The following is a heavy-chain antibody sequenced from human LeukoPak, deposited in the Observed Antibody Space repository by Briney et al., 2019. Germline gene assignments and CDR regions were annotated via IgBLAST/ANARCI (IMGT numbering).Heavy chain of an antibody. CDR1: NYTFASYG. Sequence: ASVKVSCKASNYTFASYGLSWVRQAPGQGLEWMGWVSAYNGNTNYAQKLLGRVTMTTDTSTNTAYMELRSLRSDDTAVYYCARLPSRGYNYDTGDYWGQGTLVTVSS. V-gene: IGHV1-18*01. CDR2: VSAYNGNT. CDR3: ARLPSRGYNYDTGDY. J-gene: IGHJ4*02. D-gene: IGHD5-18*01.